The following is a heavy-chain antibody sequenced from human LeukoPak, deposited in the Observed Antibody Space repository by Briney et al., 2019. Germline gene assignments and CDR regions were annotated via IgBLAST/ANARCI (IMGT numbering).Heavy chain of an antibody. Sequence: ASVKVSCKASGYTFTSYGISWVRQAPGQGLEWMGWMNPNSDNTGYAQKFQARVTMTRNTSISTAYMELSNLRSEDTAVYYCAKRGHSYGDFDYWGQGTLVTVSS. J-gene: IGHJ4*02. CDR3: AKRGHSYGDFDY. V-gene: IGHV1-8*02. CDR2: MNPNSDNT. CDR1: GYTFTSYG. D-gene: IGHD5-18*01.